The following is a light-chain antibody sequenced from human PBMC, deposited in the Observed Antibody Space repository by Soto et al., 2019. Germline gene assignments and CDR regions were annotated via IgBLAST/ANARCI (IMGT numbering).Light chain of an antibody. Sequence: QLVLTQPPSVSGAPGQRVTISCTGSSSNIGAGYDVHWYQQLPGTAPKLLIYGNSNRPSGVPDRFSGSKSGTSASLAITGLQADDEEDYYCQSYDSSLSAVVFGGGTKLTVL. CDR2: GNS. CDR1: SSNIGAGYD. V-gene: IGLV1-40*01. J-gene: IGLJ2*01. CDR3: QSYDSSLSAVV.